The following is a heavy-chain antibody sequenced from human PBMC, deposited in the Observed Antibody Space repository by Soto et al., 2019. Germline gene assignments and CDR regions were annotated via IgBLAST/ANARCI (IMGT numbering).Heavy chain of an antibody. Sequence: QVQLVQSGAEVKKPGSSVKVSCKASGGTFSSYAISWVRQAPGQGLEWMGGIIPIFGTANYAQKFQGRVTITADESTSRAAMELSSLRSEDTAVYYCARDLSYDSSGYPWNWGQGTLVTVSS. CDR1: GGTFSSYA. CDR3: ARDLSYDSSGYPWN. J-gene: IGHJ4*02. CDR2: IIPIFGTA. V-gene: IGHV1-69*01. D-gene: IGHD3-22*01.